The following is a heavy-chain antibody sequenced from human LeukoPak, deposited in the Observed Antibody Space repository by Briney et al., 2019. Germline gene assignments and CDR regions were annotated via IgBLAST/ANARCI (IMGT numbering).Heavy chain of an antibody. CDR2: ISGSGGDT. V-gene: IGHV3-23*01. CDR1: GFTFNSYA. CDR3: AKGRISGDAGLDY. D-gene: IGHD6-13*01. Sequence: GGSLRLSRAASGFTFNSYAMSWVRQAPGTGLEWVSSISGSGGDTYYGDSVKGRFTISRDNSKNTLYLQVNSLRAEDTAVFYCAKGRISGDAGLDYWGQGTLVTVSS. J-gene: IGHJ4*02.